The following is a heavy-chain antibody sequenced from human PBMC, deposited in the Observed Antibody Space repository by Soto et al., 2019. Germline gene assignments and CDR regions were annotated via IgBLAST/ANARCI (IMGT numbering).Heavy chain of an antibody. CDR1: GHNFDTYR. J-gene: IGHJ6*02. D-gene: IGHD2-15*01. V-gene: IGHV5-10-1*01. Sequence: PGESLKISCKGSGHNFDTYRINWARQMPGKGLEWMGSIDPSDSKTKYSPSLEGHISFSVDRSNNTTYLQWSSLKASDTGVYYCARRRAAGGYYYYAFDVWGQGTAVTVSS. CDR3: ARRRAAGGYYYYAFDV. CDR2: IDPSDSKT.